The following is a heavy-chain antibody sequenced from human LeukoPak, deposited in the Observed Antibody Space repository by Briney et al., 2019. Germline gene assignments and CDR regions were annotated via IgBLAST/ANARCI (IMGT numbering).Heavy chain of an antibody. Sequence: SETLSLTXAVYGGTFSGYYWSWIRQPPGKGLEWIGEINHSGSTNYNPSLKSRVTISVDTSKNQFSLKLSSVTAADTAVYYCARGSDTAMVTLPFGYWGQGTLVTVSS. CDR1: GGTFSGYY. CDR2: INHSGST. CDR3: ARGSDTAMVTLPFGY. D-gene: IGHD5-18*01. J-gene: IGHJ4*02. V-gene: IGHV4-34*01.